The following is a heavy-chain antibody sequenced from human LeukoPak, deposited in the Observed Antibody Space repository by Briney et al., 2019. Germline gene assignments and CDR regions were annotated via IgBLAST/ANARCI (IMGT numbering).Heavy chain of an antibody. V-gene: IGHV1-2*02. CDR2: INPNSGGT. D-gene: IGHD3-22*01. CDR3: ARGEHYYDSSVPVYWFDP. CDR1: RYTFTGYY. Sequence: ASVKVSCKASRYTFTGYYMHWVRQAPGQGLEWMGWINPNSGGTNYAQKFQGRVTMTRDTSISTAYMELSRLRSDDTAVYYCARGEHYYDSSVPVYWFDPWGQGTLVTVSS. J-gene: IGHJ5*02.